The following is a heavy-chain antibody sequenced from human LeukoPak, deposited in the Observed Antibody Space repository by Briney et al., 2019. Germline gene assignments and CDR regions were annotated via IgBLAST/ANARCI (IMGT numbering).Heavy chain of an antibody. D-gene: IGHD6-19*01. J-gene: IGHJ4*02. CDR2: IIPIFGTA. CDR3: ASWAHSSGWYLFDY. CDR1: GYTFSSYG. Sequence: SVKVSCKASGYTFSSYGISWVRQAPGQGLEWMGGIIPIFGTANYAQKFQGRVTITADKSTSTAYMELSSLRSEDTAVYYCASWAHSSGWYLFDYWGQGTLVTVSS. V-gene: IGHV1-69*06.